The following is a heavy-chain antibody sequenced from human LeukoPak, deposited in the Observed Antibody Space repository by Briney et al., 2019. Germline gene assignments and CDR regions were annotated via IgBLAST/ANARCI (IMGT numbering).Heavy chain of an antibody. J-gene: IGHJ4*02. V-gene: IGHV1-8*01. D-gene: IGHD3-22*01. Sequence: ASVTVSCKASGYTFTSYDISWVRQATGQGLEGMGWMNPNSGNTGYAQKFQGRVTMTRNTSISTAYMELSSLRSEDTAVYYCARGGLTYYYDSSGYLNYWGQGTLVTVSS. CDR2: MNPNSGNT. CDR3: ARGGLTYYYDSSGYLNY. CDR1: GYTFTSYD.